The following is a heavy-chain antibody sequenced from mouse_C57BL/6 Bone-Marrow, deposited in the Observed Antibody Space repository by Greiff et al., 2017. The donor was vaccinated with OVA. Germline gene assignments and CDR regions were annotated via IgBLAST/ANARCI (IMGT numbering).Heavy chain of an antibody. V-gene: IGHV1-81*01. CDR3: ANNYYGSLYYFDY. J-gene: IGHJ2*01. D-gene: IGHD1-1*01. Sequence: VKLQESGAELARPGASVKLSCKASGYTFTSYGISWVKQRTGQGLEWIGEIYPRSGNTYYNEKFKGKATLTADKSSSTAYMELRSLTSEDSAVYFCANNYYGSLYYFDYWGQGTTLTVSS. CDR1: GYTFTSYG. CDR2: IYPRSGNT.